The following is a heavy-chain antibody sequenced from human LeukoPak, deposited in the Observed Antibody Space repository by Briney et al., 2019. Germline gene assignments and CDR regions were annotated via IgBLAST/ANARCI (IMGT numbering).Heavy chain of an antibody. CDR1: GFTFSSYG. CDR2: ISSSSDSI. Sequence: PAGGSLRLSCAASGFTFSSYGMNWVRQAPGKRLEWVSYISSSSDSIYYADSVKGRFTISRDNAESSLYLQMSSLRDEDTAVYYCARAMRSGYDYWGQGTLVTVSS. J-gene: IGHJ4*02. V-gene: IGHV3-48*02. D-gene: IGHD5-12*01. CDR3: ARAMRSGYDY.